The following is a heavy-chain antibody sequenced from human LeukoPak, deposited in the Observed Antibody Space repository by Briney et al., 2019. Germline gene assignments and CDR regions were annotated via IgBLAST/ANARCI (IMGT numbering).Heavy chain of an antibody. J-gene: IGHJ4*02. Sequence: EASVKVSCKASGGTFRSYAISWVRQAPGQGLEWMGRIIPIFGTANYAQKFQGRVTITTDESTSTAYMELSSLRSEDTAVYYCARDTLAYCGGDCLQFDYWGQGTLVTVSS. CDR1: GGTFRSYA. V-gene: IGHV1-69*05. D-gene: IGHD2-21*02. CDR3: ARDTLAYCGGDCLQFDY. CDR2: IIPIFGTA.